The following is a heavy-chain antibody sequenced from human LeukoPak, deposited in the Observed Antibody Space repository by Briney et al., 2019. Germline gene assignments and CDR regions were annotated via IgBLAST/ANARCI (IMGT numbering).Heavy chain of an antibody. Sequence: TPSETLSLTCTVSGGSISSYYWSWIRQPPGKGLEWIGYIYYSGGTNYNPSLKSRVTISVDTSKNQFSLKLSSVTAADTAVYYCARDRGSSRYGGGSNWFDPWGQGTLVTVSS. CDR2: IYYSGGT. J-gene: IGHJ5*02. CDR1: GGSISSYY. D-gene: IGHD6-13*01. CDR3: ARDRGSSRYGGGSNWFDP. V-gene: IGHV4-59*12.